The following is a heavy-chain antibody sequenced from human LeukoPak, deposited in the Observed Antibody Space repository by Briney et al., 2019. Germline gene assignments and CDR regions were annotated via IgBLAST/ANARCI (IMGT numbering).Heavy chain of an antibody. Sequence: PGGSLRLSCAASGFTFDDYAVHWVRPAPGKGLEWVSGISWNSGSIGYADSVKGRFTISRDNAKNSLYLQMISRRAEDTAVYYWARGRNYYDSSGFFSGWGQGTLVTVSS. CDR2: ISWNSGSI. J-gene: IGHJ4*02. V-gene: IGHV3-9*01. D-gene: IGHD3-22*01. CDR1: GFTFDDYA. CDR3: ARGRNYYDSSGFFSG.